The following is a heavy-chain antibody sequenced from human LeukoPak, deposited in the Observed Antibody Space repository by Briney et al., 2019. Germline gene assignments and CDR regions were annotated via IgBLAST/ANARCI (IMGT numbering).Heavy chain of an antibody. CDR1: GGSLTYYY. CDR2: IYYSGST. Sequence: SETLSLTCSVSGGSLTYYYWTWIRQPPGRRPEWIGFIYYSGSTNYNPSLESRVTISVDTSKNQFSLKLSSVTAADTAVYYCARDLPYYDFWSGYYTGSGVEYYYMDVWGKGTTVTVSS. V-gene: IGHV4-59*01. CDR3: ARDLPYYDFWSGYYTGSGVEYYYMDV. J-gene: IGHJ6*03. D-gene: IGHD3-3*01.